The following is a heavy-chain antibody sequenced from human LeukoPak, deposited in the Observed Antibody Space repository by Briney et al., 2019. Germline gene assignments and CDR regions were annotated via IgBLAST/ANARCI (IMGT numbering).Heavy chain of an antibody. CDR3: AKDPHTGYSFAY. CDR2: ISHSGGST. Sequence: GVSLRLSCAASGFTFSSYAMTWVRQAPGKGLEWVSAISHSGGSTYYSGSVKGRFTISRDNSKNTLYLQMNSLRVEDTAVYYCAKDPHTGYSFAYWGQGTLVTVSS. D-gene: IGHD5-18*01. CDR1: GFTFSSYA. J-gene: IGHJ4*02. V-gene: IGHV3-23*01.